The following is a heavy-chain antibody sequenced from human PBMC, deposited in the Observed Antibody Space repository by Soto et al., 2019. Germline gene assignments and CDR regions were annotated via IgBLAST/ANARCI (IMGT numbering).Heavy chain of an antibody. J-gene: IGHJ6*02. CDR3: AREDDYGYRYINYGLDV. CDR1: GFTFNIYA. Sequence: LRLSCAASGFTFNIYALHWVRQAPGKGLEWVAVISFDGTKKYYSDSVKGRFTISRDNLKNTLYLQMSNLRVEDAALYFCAREDDYGYRYINYGLDVWGQGTTVTVSS. D-gene: IGHD4-17*01. V-gene: IGHV3-30-3*01. CDR2: ISFDGTKK.